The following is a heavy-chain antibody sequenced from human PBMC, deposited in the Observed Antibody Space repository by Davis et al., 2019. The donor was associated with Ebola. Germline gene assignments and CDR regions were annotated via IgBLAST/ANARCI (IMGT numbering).Heavy chain of an antibody. Sequence: ASVKVSCKASGYTFTSYDINWVRQATGQGLEWMGWMNPNSGNTGYAQKLQGRVTMTTDTSTSTAYMELRSLRSDDTAVYYCARRPHRGWYNYWGQGTLVTVSS. V-gene: IGHV1-8*01. CDR2: MNPNSGNT. J-gene: IGHJ4*02. D-gene: IGHD6-19*01. CDR1: GYTFTSYD. CDR3: ARRPHRGWYNY.